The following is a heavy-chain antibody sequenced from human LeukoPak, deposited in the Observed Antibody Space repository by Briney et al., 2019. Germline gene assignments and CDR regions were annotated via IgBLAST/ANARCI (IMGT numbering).Heavy chain of an antibody. Sequence: ASVKVSCKASGYTFTGYYMHWVRQAPGQGLEWMGRINPNSGGTNYAQKFQGRVTMNRDTSISTAYMELSRLRSDDTAVYYCAREESDYYDRTAPLDIWGQGTMVTVSS. V-gene: IGHV1-2*06. CDR2: INPNSGGT. J-gene: IGHJ3*02. D-gene: IGHD3-22*01. CDR1: GYTFTGYY. CDR3: AREESDYYDRTAPLDI.